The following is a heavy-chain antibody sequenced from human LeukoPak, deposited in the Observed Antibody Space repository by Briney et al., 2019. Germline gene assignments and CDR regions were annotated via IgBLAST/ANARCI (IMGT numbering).Heavy chain of an antibody. CDR1: GGSFSGYY. J-gene: IGHJ4*02. D-gene: IGHD1-14*01. CDR2: IQHSGLP. CDR3: ATKPGTRYYFDY. Sequence: SETLSPTCAVYGGSFSGYYWSWIRQRPGKGLGGIGYIQHSGLPYLNPSPKSRISLSIDTSKNQVSLKPSSVTAADTAVYYCATKPGTRYYFDYWGQGTLVTVSS. V-gene: IGHV4-34*09.